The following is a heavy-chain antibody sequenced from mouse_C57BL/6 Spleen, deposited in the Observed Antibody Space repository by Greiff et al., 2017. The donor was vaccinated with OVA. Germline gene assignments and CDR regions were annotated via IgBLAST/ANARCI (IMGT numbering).Heavy chain of an antibody. CDR1: GFNIKDDY. V-gene: IGHV14-4*01. D-gene: IGHD3-3*01. J-gene: IGHJ4*01. CDR2: IDPENGDT. Sequence: VQLKESGAELVRPGASVKLSCTASGFNIKDDYMHWVKQRPEQGLEWIGWIDPENGDTEYASKFQGKATITADTSSNTAYLQLSSLTSEDTAVYYCTKGRRRDAMDYWGQGTSVTVSS. CDR3: TKGRRRDAMDY.